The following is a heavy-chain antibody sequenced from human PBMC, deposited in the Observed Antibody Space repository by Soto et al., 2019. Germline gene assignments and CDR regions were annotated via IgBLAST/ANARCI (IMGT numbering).Heavy chain of an antibody. V-gene: IGHV3-33*01. CDR1: GFTFSSYG. Sequence: VQLVESGGGVVQPGRSLRLSCAASGFTFSSYGMHWVRQAPGKGLEWVAVIWYDGSNKYYADSVKGRFTISRDNSKNTLYLQMNSLRAEDTAVYYCARGAPYYDSSGYWFVFDIWGQGTMVTVSS. D-gene: IGHD3-22*01. CDR3: ARGAPYYDSSGYWFVFDI. CDR2: IWYDGSNK. J-gene: IGHJ3*02.